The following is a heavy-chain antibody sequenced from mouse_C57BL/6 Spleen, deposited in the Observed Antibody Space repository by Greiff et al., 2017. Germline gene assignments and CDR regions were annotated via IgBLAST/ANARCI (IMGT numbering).Heavy chain of an antibody. CDR1: GYTFTDYY. V-gene: IGHV1-76*01. CDR2: IYPGSGNT. Sequence: QVQLKQSGAELVRPGASVKLSCKASGYTFTDYYINWVKQRPGQGLEWIARIYPGSGNTYYNEKFKGKATLTAEKSSSTAYMQLSSLTSEDSAVYCCAKERGDYYGSLMGDWGQGTSVTVSS. D-gene: IGHD1-1*01. J-gene: IGHJ4*01. CDR3: AKERGDYYGSLMGD.